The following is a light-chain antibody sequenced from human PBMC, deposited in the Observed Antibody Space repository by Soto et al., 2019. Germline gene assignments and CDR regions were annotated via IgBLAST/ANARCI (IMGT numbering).Light chain of an antibody. J-gene: IGLJ1*01. Sequence: QSALTQPASVSGSPGQSITISCTGTSNDVGGYNYVSWYQQHPGKAPKLMIFDVSNWPSGISNRFSGSKSGNTASLTISGLRDDDEAAYYCSSSTTSSTHVFGTGTKLTVL. V-gene: IGLV2-14*03. CDR2: DVS. CDR1: SNDVGGYNY. CDR3: SSSTTSSTHV.